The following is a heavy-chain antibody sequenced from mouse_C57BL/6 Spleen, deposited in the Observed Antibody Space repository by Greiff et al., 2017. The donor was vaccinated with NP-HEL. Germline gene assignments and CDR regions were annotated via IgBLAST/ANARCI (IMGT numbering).Heavy chain of an antibody. D-gene: IGHD1-1*01. CDR2: IRNKANGYTT. V-gene: IGHV7-3*01. CDR1: GFTFTDYY. CDR3: ARYKAQLRYFDY. J-gene: IGHJ2*01. Sequence: EVQLQESGGGLVQPGGSLSLSCAASGFTFTDYYMSWVRQPPGKALEWLGFIRNKANGYTTEYSASVKGRFTISRDNSQSILYLQMNALRAEDSATYYCARYKAQLRYFDYWGQGTTLTVSS.